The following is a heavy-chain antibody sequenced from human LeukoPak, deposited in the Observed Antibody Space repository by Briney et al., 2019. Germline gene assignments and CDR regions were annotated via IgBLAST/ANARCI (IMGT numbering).Heavy chain of an antibody. J-gene: IGHJ4*02. Sequence: GASVKVSCKASGYTFTGYYMHWVRQAPGQGLEWMGWINPNSGGTNYAQKFQGRVTMTRDTSISTAYMELSSLRSDDTAVYYCARRGSNCSGSSCYGTFDYWGQGTLVTVSS. CDR1: GYTFTGYY. D-gene: IGHD2-15*01. CDR3: ARRGSNCSGSSCYGTFDY. V-gene: IGHV1-2*02. CDR2: INPNSGGT.